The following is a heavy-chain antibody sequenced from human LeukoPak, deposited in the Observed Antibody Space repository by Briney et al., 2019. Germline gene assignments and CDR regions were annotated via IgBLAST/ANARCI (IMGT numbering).Heavy chain of an antibody. J-gene: IGHJ4*02. V-gene: IGHV3-21*01. CDR2: ISSSSSYI. Sequence: GGSLRLSCAASGFTFSSYSMNWVRQAPGKGLEWVSSISSSSSYIYYADSVKGRFTIPRDNAKNSLYLQMNSLRAEDTAVYYCARASPVSGGIHRYIDYWGQGTLVTVSS. D-gene: IGHD2-15*01. CDR3: ARASPVSGGIHRYIDY. CDR1: GFTFSSYS.